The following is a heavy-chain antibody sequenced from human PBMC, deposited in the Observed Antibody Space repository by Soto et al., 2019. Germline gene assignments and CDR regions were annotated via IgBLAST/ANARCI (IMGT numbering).Heavy chain of an antibody. D-gene: IGHD6-25*01. CDR1: GGSISTSSYS. Sequence: QLQLQASGPGLVKPADTLSLICTVSGGSISTSSYSWGWIRRPPGKGLEWIGTIYYSGSTYYNPSLKSRVTMSVDTSKSRFSLKLRSVTAADTSVYYCARHHYLEAAERNRWFDAWGPGTLVTVSS. V-gene: IGHV4-39*01. J-gene: IGHJ5*01. CDR2: IYYSGST. CDR3: ARHHYLEAAERNRWFDA.